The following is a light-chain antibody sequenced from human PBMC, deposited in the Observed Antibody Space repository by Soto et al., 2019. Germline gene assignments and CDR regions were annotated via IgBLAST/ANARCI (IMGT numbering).Light chain of an antibody. CDR1: QSISTW. J-gene: IGKJ1*01. CDR2: DVS. V-gene: IGKV1-5*01. CDR3: QQYNSYWT. Sequence: IKITQSPSTLPASVGDTVTITCRASQSISTWLAWYQQKPGKAPKLLLYDVSNLESGDPSRFSGSGSGTEFTLTISSLQPDDFATYYCQQYNSYWTFGQGTKVDIK.